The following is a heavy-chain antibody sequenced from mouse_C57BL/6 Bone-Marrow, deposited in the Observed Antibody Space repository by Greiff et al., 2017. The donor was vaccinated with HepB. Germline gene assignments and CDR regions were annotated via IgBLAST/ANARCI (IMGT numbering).Heavy chain of an antibody. D-gene: IGHD1-1*01. CDR2: IYPGDGDT. Sequence: QVQLQQSGAELVKPGASVKISCKASGYAFSSYWMNWVKQRPGKGLEWIGQIYPGDGDTNYNGKFKGKATLTADKSSSTAYMQLSSLTSEDSAVYFCARGYYGSLHWYFDVWGTGTTVTVSS. J-gene: IGHJ1*03. V-gene: IGHV1-80*01. CDR3: ARGYYGSLHWYFDV. CDR1: GYAFSSYW.